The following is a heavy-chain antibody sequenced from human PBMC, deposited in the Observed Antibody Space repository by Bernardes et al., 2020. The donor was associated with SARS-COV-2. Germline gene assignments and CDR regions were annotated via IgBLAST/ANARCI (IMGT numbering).Heavy chain of an antibody. CDR1: GYSFTNYG. V-gene: IGHV1-18*04. CDR2: ISPSNGHT. Sequence: ASVKVSCKASGYSFTNYGITWVRQAPGQGLEWMGWISPSNGHTQYVQNLQGRVTMTTDTSTSTAYMDLRSLTSDDTAVYYCARGSVGVGWDELDYWGQGTLVTVSS. CDR3: ARGSVGVGWDELDY. J-gene: IGHJ4*02. D-gene: IGHD1-26*01.